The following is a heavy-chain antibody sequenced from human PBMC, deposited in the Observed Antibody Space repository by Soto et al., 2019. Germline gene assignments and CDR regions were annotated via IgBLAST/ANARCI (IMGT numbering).Heavy chain of an antibody. CDR2: ISGSGGTT. V-gene: IGHV3-23*01. D-gene: IGHD3-10*01. Sequence: AGGSLRLSCAASGFTFGNYAMSWVRQAPRKELEWVSAISGSGGTTYYADSVKGRFTISRDNSKNTLYLRINSLRAEDTAVYYCVKGPFGNPKAIDDWGQGTLVTVA. J-gene: IGHJ4*02. CDR3: VKGPFGNPKAIDD. CDR1: GFTFGNYA.